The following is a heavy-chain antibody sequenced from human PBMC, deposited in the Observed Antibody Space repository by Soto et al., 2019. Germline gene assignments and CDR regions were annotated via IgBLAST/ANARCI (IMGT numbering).Heavy chain of an antibody. Sequence: QLQLVESGGGVVQPGRSLRLSCAASGFTFSDYGMHWVRQAPGTGLEWVAGISYDGSDKYYADSVKGRFTISRDNSKNRLYLPMTSLRAEDTAMYYCATRARLFDYWGQGTLVTVSS. J-gene: IGHJ4*02. CDR1: GFTFSDYG. CDR3: ATRARLFDY. V-gene: IGHV3-30*03. CDR2: ISYDGSDK.